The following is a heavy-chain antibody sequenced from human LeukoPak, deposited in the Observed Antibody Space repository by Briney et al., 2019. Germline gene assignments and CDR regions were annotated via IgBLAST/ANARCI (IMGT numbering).Heavy chain of an antibody. Sequence: PSETLSLTCTVSGGSISSSSYYWGWIRQPPGKGLEWIGSIYYSGSTNYNPSLKSRVTISVDTSKNQFSLKLSSVTAADTAVYYCARTYYYDSSGYYTLEYYFDYWGQGTLVTVSS. CDR2: IYYSGST. D-gene: IGHD3-22*01. CDR3: ARTYYYDSSGYYTLEYYFDY. J-gene: IGHJ4*02. V-gene: IGHV4-39*07. CDR1: GGSISSSSYY.